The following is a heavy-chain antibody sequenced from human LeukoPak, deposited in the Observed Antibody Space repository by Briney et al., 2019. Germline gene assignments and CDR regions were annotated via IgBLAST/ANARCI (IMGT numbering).Heavy chain of an antibody. D-gene: IGHD6-25*01. CDR2: VTGSGSNT. CDR3: AKKYDETSGGYFFDS. CDR1: GFTFSSYE. J-gene: IGHJ4*02. V-gene: IGHV3-23*01. Sequence: GGSLRLSCAASGFTFSSYEMHWVRQAPGKGLEWVSSVTGSGSNTFYADSVKGRFTISRDNSENTLHLQMNGLRAEDTAIYYCAKKYDETSGGYFFDSWGQGTLVTVSS.